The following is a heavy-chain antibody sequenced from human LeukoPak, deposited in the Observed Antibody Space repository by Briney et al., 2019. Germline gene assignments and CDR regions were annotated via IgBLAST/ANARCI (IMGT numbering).Heavy chain of an antibody. CDR1: GYTFTSYY. J-gene: IGHJ4*02. CDR3: ARVRVAAARREGLDC. Sequence: ASVKVSCKASGYTFTSYYMHWVRQAPGQGLEWMGIFNPSGGSTSYAQKFQGRVTMTRDTSTSTVYMELSSLRSEDTAVYYCARVRVAAARREGLDCWGQGTLVTVSS. CDR2: FNPSGGST. V-gene: IGHV1-46*01. D-gene: IGHD6-13*01.